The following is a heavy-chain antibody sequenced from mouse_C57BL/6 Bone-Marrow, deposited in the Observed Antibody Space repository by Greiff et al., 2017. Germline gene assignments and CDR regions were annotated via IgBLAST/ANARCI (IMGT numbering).Heavy chain of an antibody. CDR2: INPSNGGT. D-gene: IGHD3-2*02. V-gene: IGHV1-53*01. CDR3: ARQTAQATLLMDY. CDR1: GYTFTSYW. J-gene: IGHJ4*01. Sequence: QVQLQQPGTELVKPGASVKLSCKASGYTFTSYWMHWVKQRPGQGLEWIGNINPSNGGTNYNEKFKSKATLTVDTSSSTAYMQLSSLTSEDSAVYYCARQTAQATLLMDYWGQGTSVTVSS.